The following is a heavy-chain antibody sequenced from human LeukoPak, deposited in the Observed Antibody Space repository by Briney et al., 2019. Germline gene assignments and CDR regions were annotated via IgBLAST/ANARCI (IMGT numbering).Heavy chain of an antibody. CDR2: IYPGDSDT. CDR1: GYSFISYW. CDR3: ARQDSSSWYNAY. V-gene: IGHV5-51*01. Sequence: GKSLKISCKGSGYSFISYWIAWVRQMPGKGLEWMGIIYPGDSDTRYSPSFQGRVTISADKSISTAYLQWSSLKASDTAIYYCARQDSSSWYNAYWGQGTLVTVSS. J-gene: IGHJ4*02. D-gene: IGHD6-13*01.